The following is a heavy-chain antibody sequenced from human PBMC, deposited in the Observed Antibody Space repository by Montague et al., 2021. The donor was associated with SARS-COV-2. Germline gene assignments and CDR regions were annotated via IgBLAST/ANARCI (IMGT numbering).Heavy chain of an antibody. CDR1: GFTFSNSA. V-gene: IGHV3-23*01. CDR3: AKDSYYYGLGYGMDV. CDR2: SSGSDGGT. J-gene: IGHJ6*02. Sequence: SLRLSCAASGFTFSNSAMNWVRQAPGKGLEWGSGSSGSDGGTHYADFVKGRFTISRDNSKNDLYLQMNSLRAEDTALYYCAKDSYYYGLGYGMDVWGQGTTVTVSS. D-gene: IGHD3-10*01.